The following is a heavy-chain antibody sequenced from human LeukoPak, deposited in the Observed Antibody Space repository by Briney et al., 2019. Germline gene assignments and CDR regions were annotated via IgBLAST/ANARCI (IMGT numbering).Heavy chain of an antibody. V-gene: IGHV4-30-4*01. Sequence: SQTLSLTCTVSGGSISSGDYYWSWIRQPPGKGLEWIGYIYYSGSTYYNPSLKSRVTISVDTSKNQFSLNLSSVTAADTAVYYCARDRRGYATAFDIWGQGTMVTVFS. CDR3: ARDRRGYATAFDI. CDR2: IYYSGST. D-gene: IGHD5-12*01. CDR1: GGSISSGDYY. J-gene: IGHJ3*02.